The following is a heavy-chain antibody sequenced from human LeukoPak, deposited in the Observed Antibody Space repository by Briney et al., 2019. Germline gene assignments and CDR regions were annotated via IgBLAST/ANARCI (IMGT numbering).Heavy chain of an antibody. CDR1: GFTVSSNY. CDR2: MYSGGST. J-gene: IGHJ6*02. CDR3: AREQVVVGRGYYGMDV. Sequence: GGSLRLSCAASGFTVSSNYMNWVRQAPGKGLEWVSVMYSGGSTFYGDSVKGRFTISRDNSMNTLYLQMNSLRVDDTAVYYCAREQVVVGRGYYGMDVWGQGTTVTVTS. D-gene: IGHD2-2*01. V-gene: IGHV3-66*01.